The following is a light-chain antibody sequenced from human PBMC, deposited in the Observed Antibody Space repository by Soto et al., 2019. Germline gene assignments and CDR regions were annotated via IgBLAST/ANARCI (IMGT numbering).Light chain of an antibody. Sequence: QLTQSPSSLSASVGDRVTITCRASQGISSNLAWYQQKPGRAPKLLIFGASTLQSGVPSRFSGSGSGTDFTLTISSLQPEDFATYFCQKLNDCPPWTFGQGTKVEIK. V-gene: IGKV1-9*01. CDR3: QKLNDCPPWT. CDR1: QGISSN. CDR2: GAS. J-gene: IGKJ1*01.